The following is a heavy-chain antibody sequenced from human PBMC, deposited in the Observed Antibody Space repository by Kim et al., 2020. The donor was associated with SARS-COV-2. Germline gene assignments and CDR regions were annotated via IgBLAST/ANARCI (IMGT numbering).Heavy chain of an antibody. V-gene: IGHV1-69*04. D-gene: IGHD4-17*01. Sequence: SVKVSCKASGGTFSSYAISWVRQAPGQGLEWMGRIIPILGIANYAQKFQGRVTITADKSTSTAYMELSSLRSEDTAVYYCAREYGSAVTTYYYGMDVWGQGTTVTVSS. J-gene: IGHJ6*02. CDR2: IIPILGIA. CDR1: GGTFSSYA. CDR3: AREYGSAVTTYYYGMDV.